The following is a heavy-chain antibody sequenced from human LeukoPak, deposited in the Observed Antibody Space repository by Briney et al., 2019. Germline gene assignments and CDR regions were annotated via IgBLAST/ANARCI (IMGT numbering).Heavy chain of an antibody. D-gene: IGHD3-22*01. V-gene: IGHV3-21*01. CDR2: ISSSSSYI. CDR1: GFTFSSYS. Sequence: GGSLRLSCAASGFTFSSYSMNWVRQAPGKGLEWVSSISSSSSYIYYADSVKGRFTISRDNAKNSLYLQMNSLRAEDTAVYYCAREGDSSGYYDPDFDYWGQGTLVTVSS. J-gene: IGHJ4*02. CDR3: AREGDSSGYYDPDFDY.